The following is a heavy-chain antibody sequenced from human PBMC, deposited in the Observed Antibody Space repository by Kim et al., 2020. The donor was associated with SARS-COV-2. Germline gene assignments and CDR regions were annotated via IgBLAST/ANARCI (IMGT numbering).Heavy chain of an antibody. Sequence: GGSLRLSCAASGFTFSNAWMSWVRQAPGKGLEWVGRIKSKTDGGTTDYAAPVKGRFTISRDDSKNTLYLQMNSLKTEDTAVYYCTTDTSSGYSSSPYWGQGTLVTVSS. CDR3: TTDTSSGYSSSPY. CDR2: IKSKTDGGTT. CDR1: GFTFSNAW. D-gene: IGHD6-13*01. J-gene: IGHJ4*02. V-gene: IGHV3-15*01.